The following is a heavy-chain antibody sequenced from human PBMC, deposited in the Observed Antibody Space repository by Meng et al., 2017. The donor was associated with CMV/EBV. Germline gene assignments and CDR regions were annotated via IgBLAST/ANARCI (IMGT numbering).Heavy chain of an antibody. CDR1: GGTFSSYA. D-gene: IGHD2-15*01. V-gene: IGHV1-69*12. J-gene: IGHJ4*02. Sequence: QVQLVRFGAEVKKPGSSVKVSCNASGGTFSSYAISWVRQAPGQGLEWMGGIIPIFGTANYAQKFQGRVTITADESTSTAYMELSSLRSEDTAVYYCARNQPSRGWSHEDYWGQGTLVTVSS. CDR3: ARNQPSRGWSHEDY. CDR2: IIPIFGTA.